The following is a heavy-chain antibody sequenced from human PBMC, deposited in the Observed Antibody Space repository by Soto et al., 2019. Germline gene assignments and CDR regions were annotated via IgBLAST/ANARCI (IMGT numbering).Heavy chain of an antibody. J-gene: IGHJ5*02. CDR2: IYYSGST. V-gene: IGHV4-31*03. Sequence: SETLSLTCTVSGGSISSGGYYWSWIRQHPGKGLEWIGYIYYSGSTYYNPSLKSRVTISVDTSKNQFSLKLSSVTAADTAVYYCARDESTGYCSSTSCYGSRGDFDPWGQGTLVTVSS. CDR3: ARDESTGYCSSTSCYGSRGDFDP. D-gene: IGHD2-2*01. CDR1: GGSISSGGYY.